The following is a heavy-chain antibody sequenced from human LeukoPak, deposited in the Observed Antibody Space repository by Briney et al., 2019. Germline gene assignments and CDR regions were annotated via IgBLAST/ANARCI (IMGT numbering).Heavy chain of an antibody. CDR3: ASSYSSSSELVFDY. Sequence: PSETLSLTCTVSGGSISSYYWSWIRQPAGKGLEWIGRIYTSGSTNYNPSLKSRVTMSVDTSKNQFSLKLSSVTAADTAVYYCASSYSSSSELVFDYWGQGTLVTVSS. J-gene: IGHJ4*02. CDR1: GGSISSYY. D-gene: IGHD6-6*01. V-gene: IGHV4-4*07. CDR2: IYTSGST.